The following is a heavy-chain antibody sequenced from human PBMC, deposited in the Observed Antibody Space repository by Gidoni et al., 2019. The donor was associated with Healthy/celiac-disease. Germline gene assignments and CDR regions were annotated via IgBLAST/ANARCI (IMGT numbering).Heavy chain of an antibody. CDR2: ISYDGSNK. J-gene: IGHJ4*02. D-gene: IGHD3-22*01. CDR1: GFTFSSYA. CDR3: ARDSDPYYYDSSGMGY. Sequence: QVQLVESGGGVVQPGRSLSLSCAASGFTFSSYAMHWVRQAPGKGLEWVAVISYDGSNKYYADSVKGRFTISRDNSKNTLYLQMNSLRAEDTAVYYCARDSDPYYYDSSGMGYWGQGTLVTVSS. V-gene: IGHV3-30-3*01.